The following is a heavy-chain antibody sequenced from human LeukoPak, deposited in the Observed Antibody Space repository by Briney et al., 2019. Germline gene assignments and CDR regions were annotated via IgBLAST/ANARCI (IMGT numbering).Heavy chain of an antibody. Sequence: PGRSLRLSCVASGFTFGHYVMYWVRQAPGKGLEWVALISYDGTNKYYADSVKGRFTISRDNSKNTLYLQMNSLRAEDTAVYYCARDLYYYDSSGYPDYWGQGTLVTVSS. J-gene: IGHJ4*02. D-gene: IGHD3-22*01. V-gene: IGHV3-30-3*01. CDR1: GFTFGHYV. CDR3: ARDLYYYDSSGYPDY. CDR2: ISYDGTNK.